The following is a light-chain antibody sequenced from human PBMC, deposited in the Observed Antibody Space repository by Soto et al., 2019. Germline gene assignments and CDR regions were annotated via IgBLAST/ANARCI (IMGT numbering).Light chain of an antibody. CDR2: GVS. CDR3: SSYTSSITPYV. J-gene: IGLJ1*01. CDR1: ITDIGAYNY. Sequence: QSVLAQPPSVSGSPGQSITISCTGTITDIGAYNYVSWYQQHPGKAPKLLIYGVSSRPSGVSNRFSGSKSGNAAYLTISGLQADDEAEYYCSSYTSSITPYVFGTGTK. V-gene: IGLV2-14*01.